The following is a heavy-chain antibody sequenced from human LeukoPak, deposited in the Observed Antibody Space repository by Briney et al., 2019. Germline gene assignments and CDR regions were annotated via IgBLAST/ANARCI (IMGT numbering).Heavy chain of an antibody. V-gene: IGHV1-2*02. J-gene: IGHJ4*02. CDR3: ARGIKFYDYWTYFDF. CDR1: GYTFHDYY. Sequence: ASVKVACKASGYTFHDYYIHWVRLAPGQGLEWMGWINPKSGETKYAQNLQGRVSLTRDSSINTASMELSGLRSDDTAVYFCARGIKFYDYWTYFDFWGQGTPVTVS. D-gene: IGHD3-3*01. CDR2: INPKSGET.